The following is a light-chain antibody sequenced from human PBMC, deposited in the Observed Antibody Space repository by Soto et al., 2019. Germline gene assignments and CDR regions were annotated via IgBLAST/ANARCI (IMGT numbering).Light chain of an antibody. J-gene: IGLJ1*01. CDR1: SSDVGSYNY. V-gene: IGLV2-14*01. CDR3: ISYTGSDTAYV. Sequence: QSALTQPASVSGSPGQSITISCTGTSSDVGSYNYVAWYQQFPGKTPKLMIYEVRNRPSGVSSRFSGSKSGNTASLTISGLQAEDEADYYCISYTGSDTAYVFGTGPKVTVL. CDR2: EVR.